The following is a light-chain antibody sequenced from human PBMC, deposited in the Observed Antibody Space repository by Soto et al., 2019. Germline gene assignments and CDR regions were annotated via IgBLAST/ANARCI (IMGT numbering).Light chain of an antibody. CDR2: EVR. Sequence: QSALTQPASVSGTPGQSITITCTGSDNDVGRYSYVSWYQQYPGKTPKLIIYEVRLRPSGISDRFSGSKSGITASLTISGLQPEDEADYYCASYTTDTTRLFGSGTQLTVL. CDR3: ASYTTDTTRL. V-gene: IGLV2-14*01. J-gene: IGLJ7*01. CDR1: DNDVGRYSY.